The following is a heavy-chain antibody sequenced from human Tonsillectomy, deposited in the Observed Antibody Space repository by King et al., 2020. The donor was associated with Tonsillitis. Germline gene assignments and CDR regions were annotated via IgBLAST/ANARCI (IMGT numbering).Heavy chain of an antibody. CDR1: GFTFSSYG. V-gene: IGHV3-33*05. CDR2: ISYDGSNK. J-gene: IGHJ4*02. Sequence: VQLVESGGGVVQPGRSLRLSCAASGFTFSSYGMHWVRQAPGKGLEWVAVISYDGSNKYYADSAKGRFTISRDNSKNTLYLQMNSLRAEDTAVYYCARGGFYYYGSGSYVYFDYWGQGTLVTVSS. CDR3: ARGGFYYYGSGSYVYFDY. D-gene: IGHD3-10*01.